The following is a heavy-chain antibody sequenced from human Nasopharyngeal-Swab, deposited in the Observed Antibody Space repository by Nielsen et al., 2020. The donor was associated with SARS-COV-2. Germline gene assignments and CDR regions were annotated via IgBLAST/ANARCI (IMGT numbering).Heavy chain of an antibody. CDR2: IKQDGSEK. D-gene: IGHD3-22*01. Sequence: GEPLKISCAASGFTFSSYWMSWVRQAPGKGLEWVANIKQDGSEKYYVDSVKGRFTISRDNAKNSLYLQMNSLRAEDTAVYYCARGVLYYYDSKHIDYWGQGTLVTVSS. CDR1: GFTFSSYW. V-gene: IGHV3-7*02. J-gene: IGHJ4*02. CDR3: ARGVLYYYDSKHIDY.